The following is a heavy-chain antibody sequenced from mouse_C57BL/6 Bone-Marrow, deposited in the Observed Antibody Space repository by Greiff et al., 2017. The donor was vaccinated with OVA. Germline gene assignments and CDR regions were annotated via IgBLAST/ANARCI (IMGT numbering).Heavy chain of an antibody. CDR1: GYTFTSYW. V-gene: IGHV1-55*01. J-gene: IGHJ3*01. CDR2: IYPGSGST. CDR3: ARGAMVTSWFAY. Sequence: QVQLKQPGAELVKPGASVKMSCKASGYTFTSYWITWVKQRPGQGLEWIGDIYPGSGSTNYNEKFKSKATLTVDTSSSTAYMQLSSLTSEDSAVYYCARGAMVTSWFAYWGQGTLVTVSA. D-gene: IGHD2-2*01.